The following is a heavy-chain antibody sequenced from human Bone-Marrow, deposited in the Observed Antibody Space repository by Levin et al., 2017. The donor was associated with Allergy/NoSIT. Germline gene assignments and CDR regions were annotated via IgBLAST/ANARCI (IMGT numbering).Heavy chain of an antibody. CDR1: GFTFSDYY. CDR3: ARASFDEWVYWYFDL. D-gene: IGHD2-8*01. Sequence: GGSLRLSCAASGFTFSDYYMTWIRQAPGKGLEWVSYIDTSSTYTNYADSVKGRFTISRDNAKNSLFLQMNSLRAEDTAVYYCARASFDEWVYWYFDLWGRGTLVSVSS. CDR2: IDTSSTYT. J-gene: IGHJ2*01. V-gene: IGHV3-11*05.